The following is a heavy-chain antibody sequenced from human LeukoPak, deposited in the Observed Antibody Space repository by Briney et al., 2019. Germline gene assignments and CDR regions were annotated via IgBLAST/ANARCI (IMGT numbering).Heavy chain of an antibody. Sequence: SETLSLTCTVSGGSISSYYWSWIRQPPGKGLEWIGYIYYSGSTNYNPSLKSRVTISVDTSKNQFSLKLSSVTAADTAVYYCAKTTTPIDAFDIWGQGTMVTVSS. V-gene: IGHV4-59*01. CDR2: IYYSGST. J-gene: IGHJ3*02. CDR3: AKTTTPIDAFDI. CDR1: GGSISSYY. D-gene: IGHD1-14*01.